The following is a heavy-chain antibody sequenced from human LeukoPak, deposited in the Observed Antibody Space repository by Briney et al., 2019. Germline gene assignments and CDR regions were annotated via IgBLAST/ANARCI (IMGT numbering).Heavy chain of an antibody. V-gene: IGHV3-11*01. CDR1: GFTFSDYY. CDR2: ISSSGSTI. Sequence: GRTLRLSCAASGFTFSDYYMSWIRQAPGKGLGWVSYISSSGSTIYYADSVKGRFTISRDNAKNSLYLQMNSLRAEDTAVYYCARGMVPAASDYWGQGTLVTVSS. J-gene: IGHJ4*02. CDR3: ARGMVPAASDY. D-gene: IGHD2-2*01.